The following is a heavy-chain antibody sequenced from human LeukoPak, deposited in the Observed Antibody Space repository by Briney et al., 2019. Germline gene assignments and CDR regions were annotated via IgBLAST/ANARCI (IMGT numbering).Heavy chain of an antibody. V-gene: IGHV3-74*01. Sequence: PGGSLRLSCAASGFTFRSSWMHWVRQVPGKGLVWVSHISPDGDFKDYADSVKGRFIISRDNAKNTLFLQMNRLRAEDTALYFCARDLSFSPDYWGQGTLVTVPS. CDR1: GFTFRSSW. CDR3: ARDLSFSPDY. J-gene: IGHJ4*02. CDR2: ISPDGDFK.